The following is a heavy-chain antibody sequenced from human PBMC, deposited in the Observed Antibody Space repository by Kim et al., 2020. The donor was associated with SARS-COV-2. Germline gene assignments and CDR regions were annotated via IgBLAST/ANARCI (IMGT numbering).Heavy chain of an antibody. Sequence: GGSLRLSCAASGFTFSSYSMNWVRQAPGKGLEWVSSISSSSSYIYYADSVKGRFTISRDNAKNSLYLQMNSLRAEDTAVDYCAREGTYDSSGYGGDWGQGTLVTVSS. CDR2: ISSSSSYI. CDR3: AREGTYDSSGYGGD. D-gene: IGHD3-22*01. V-gene: IGHV3-21*01. J-gene: IGHJ4*02. CDR1: GFTFSSYS.